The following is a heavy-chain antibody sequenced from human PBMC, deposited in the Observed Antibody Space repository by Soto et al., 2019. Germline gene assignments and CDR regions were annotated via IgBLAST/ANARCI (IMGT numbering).Heavy chain of an antibody. D-gene: IGHD2-2*01. CDR2: INPNSGGT. CDR1: GYTFTGYY. CDR3: ARAASGYCSSTSCGNYYYGMDV. J-gene: IGHJ6*02. Sequence: ASVKVSCKASGYTFTGYYMHWVRQAPGQGLEWMGWINPNSGGTNYAQKFQGWVTMTRDTSISTAYMELSRLRSDDTAVYYCARAASGYCSSTSCGNYYYGMDVWGQGTTVTVSS. V-gene: IGHV1-2*04.